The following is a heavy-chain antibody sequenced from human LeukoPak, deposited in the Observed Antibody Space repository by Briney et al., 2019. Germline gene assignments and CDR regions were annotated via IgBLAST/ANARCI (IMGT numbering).Heavy chain of an antibody. J-gene: IGHJ6*02. D-gene: IGHD2/OR15-2a*01. V-gene: IGHV3-48*03. CDR2: ISSSGSTI. Sequence: GGSLRLSCAASGFTFSSYEMNWVRQAPGKGLEWVSYISSSGSTIYYADSVKGRFTISRDNAKNSLYLQMNSLRAEDTAVYYCARGVSVMPHPPYGMDVWGQGTTVTVSS. CDR1: GFTFSSYE. CDR3: ARGVSVMPHPPYGMDV.